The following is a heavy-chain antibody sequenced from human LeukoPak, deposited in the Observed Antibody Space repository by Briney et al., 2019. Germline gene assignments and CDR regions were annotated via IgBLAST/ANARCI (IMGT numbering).Heavy chain of an antibody. J-gene: IGHJ4*02. Sequence: PSETLSLTCTVSGDSISSGDYYWSWIRQPPGKGLEWIGYIFYNGATHYNPSLKSRVTTSVDTSKNQFSLKLSSVTAADTAVYYCARVGGSYPPRYFDYWGQGTLVTVSS. CDR2: IFYNGAT. CDR3: ARVGGSYPPRYFDY. D-gene: IGHD3-16*01. CDR1: GDSISSGDYY. V-gene: IGHV4-30-4*01.